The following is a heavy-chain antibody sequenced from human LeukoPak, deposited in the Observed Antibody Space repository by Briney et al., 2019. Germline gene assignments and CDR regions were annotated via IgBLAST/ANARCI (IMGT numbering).Heavy chain of an antibody. J-gene: IGHJ4*02. CDR3: AKDEGREYSYGLQFDC. V-gene: IGHV3-20*04. D-gene: IGHD5-18*01. Sequence: PGGSLRLSCAASGFTFDDYGMSWVRQAPGKGLEWVSGINWNGGSTGYADSVKGRFTISRDNAKNSLYLQMNSLRAEDTALYYCAKDEGREYSYGLQFDCWGQGTLVTVSS. CDR1: GFTFDDYG. CDR2: INWNGGST.